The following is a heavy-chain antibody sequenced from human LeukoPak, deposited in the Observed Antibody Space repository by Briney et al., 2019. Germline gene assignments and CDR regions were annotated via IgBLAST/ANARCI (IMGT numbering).Heavy chain of an antibody. Sequence: PGGSLRLSCAASGFTFSSYGMSWVRQAPGKGLELVSTITNSGGSTYYADSVKGRFTISRDNSKNTLYLQMNGLRAEDTAVYYCAKRSGYALGEWYFDCWGQGTLVTVSS. J-gene: IGHJ4*02. CDR2: ITNSGGST. D-gene: IGHD3-16*01. V-gene: IGHV3-23*01. CDR3: AKRSGYALGEWYFDC. CDR1: GFTFSSYG.